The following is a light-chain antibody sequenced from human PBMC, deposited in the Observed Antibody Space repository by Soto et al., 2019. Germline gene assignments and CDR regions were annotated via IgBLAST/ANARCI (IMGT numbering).Light chain of an antibody. CDR2: WAS. Sequence: DIVMTQSPDSLAVSLGERATINCKSSQSVLYSSNNKNYLAWYQQKPGQPPKLLIYWASTRESGVPDRFSGSGSGTDFTLTISILQAEDVAVYYCQQYYSTLWTFGQETKVEIK. CDR3: QQYYSTLWT. V-gene: IGKV4-1*01. J-gene: IGKJ1*01. CDR1: QSVLYSSNNKNY.